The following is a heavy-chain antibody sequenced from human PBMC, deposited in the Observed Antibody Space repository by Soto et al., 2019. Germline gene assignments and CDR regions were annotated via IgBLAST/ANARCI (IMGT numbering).Heavy chain of an antibody. CDR2: ISYDGSNK. Sequence: QVQLVESGGGVVQPGRSLRLSCAASGFTFSSYGMHWVRQAPGKGLEWVAVISYDGSNKYYADSVKGRFTISRDNSKNTLYLQMNSLRAEDTAVYYCAKESPRYGDYGYLLDYWGQGTLVTVSS. J-gene: IGHJ4*02. V-gene: IGHV3-30*18. CDR3: AKESPRYGDYGYLLDY. CDR1: GFTFSSYG. D-gene: IGHD4-17*01.